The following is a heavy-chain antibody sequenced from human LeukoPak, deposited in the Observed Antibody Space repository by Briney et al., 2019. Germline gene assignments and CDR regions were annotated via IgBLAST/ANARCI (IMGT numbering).Heavy chain of an antibody. CDR2: IYTSGST. D-gene: IGHD4-17*01. CDR3: AREDHYGDYDQH. CDR1: GGSISSYY. J-gene: IGHJ1*01. Sequence: SETLYLTCTVSGGSISSYYWSWIRQPAGKGLEWIGRIYTSGSTNYNPSLKSRVTMSVDTSKNQFSLKLSSVTAADTAVYYCAREDHYGDYDQHWGQGTLVTVSS. V-gene: IGHV4-4*07.